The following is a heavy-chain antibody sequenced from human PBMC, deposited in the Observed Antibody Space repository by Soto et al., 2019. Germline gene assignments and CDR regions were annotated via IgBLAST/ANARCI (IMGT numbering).Heavy chain of an antibody. CDR2: IYYSGST. CDR1: GGSISSGGYY. D-gene: IGHD4-17*01. V-gene: IGHV4-31*03. J-gene: IGHJ5*02. Sequence: QVQLQESGPGLVKPSQTLSLTCTVSGGSISSGGYYWSWIRQHPGKGLEWIGYIYYSGSTYYNLSLKSRVTISVDTSKNQFSLKLSSVTAADTAVYYCARVETVTTSFWFDPWGQGTLVTVSS. CDR3: ARVETVTTSFWFDP.